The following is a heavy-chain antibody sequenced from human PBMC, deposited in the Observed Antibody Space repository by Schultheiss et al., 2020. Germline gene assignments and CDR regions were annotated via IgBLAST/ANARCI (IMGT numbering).Heavy chain of an antibody. CDR3: ARGIEMATIFDY. J-gene: IGHJ4*02. CDR1: GFTFDDHA. V-gene: IGHV3-9*01. D-gene: IGHD5-24*01. Sequence: GGSLRLSCAASGFTFDDHAMHWVRQAPGKGLEWVSGISWNSAGIGYADSVKGRFTISRDNAKNSLYLQMNSLRAEDTAVYYCARGIEMATIFDYWGQGTLVTVSS. CDR2: ISWNSAGI.